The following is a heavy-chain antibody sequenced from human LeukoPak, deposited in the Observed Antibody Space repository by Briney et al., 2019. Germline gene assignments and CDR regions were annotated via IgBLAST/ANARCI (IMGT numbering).Heavy chain of an antibody. CDR2: MYYSGST. V-gene: IGHV4-30-4*01. J-gene: IGHJ5*02. D-gene: IGHD3-22*01. CDR3: ARPYYYDSRIDP. Sequence: SETLSLTCTVSGGSMSSGDYYWSWIRQPPGKGLEWIAYMYYSGSTYYNPSLKSRVTMSADTSKNQLSLKLSSVTAADTAVYHCARPYYYDSRIDPWGQGILGTVSS. CDR1: GGSMSSGDYY.